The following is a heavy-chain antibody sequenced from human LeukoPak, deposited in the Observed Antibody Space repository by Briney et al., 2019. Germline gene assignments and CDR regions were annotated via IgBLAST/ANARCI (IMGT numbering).Heavy chain of an antibody. Sequence: ASVKVSCKASGFTLTGYFLHWVRQAPGQGLEWMGYIRPNTGGTVYAQKFQGRVTMTRDTSITTAYMELSRLSSDDTAVYYCARHPGKVTNDWYFDLWGRGTLVTVSS. J-gene: IGHJ2*01. CDR3: ARHPGKVTNDWYFDL. V-gene: IGHV1-2*02. CDR2: IRPNTGGT. D-gene: IGHD4-23*01. CDR1: GFTLTGYF.